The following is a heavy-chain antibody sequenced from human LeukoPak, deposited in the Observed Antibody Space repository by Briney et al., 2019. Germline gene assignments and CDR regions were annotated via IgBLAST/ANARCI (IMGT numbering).Heavy chain of an antibody. CDR2: FSGSGGNT. Sequence: GGSLRLSCAASGFPFSSYAMSWVRQAPGKGLEWVSAFSGSGGNTYYADSVKGRFTISRDNSKNTLYLQMNSLRAEDTAVYYCAKASAMIVVVSKHFDYWGQGTLVTVSS. V-gene: IGHV3-23*01. CDR3: AKASAMIVVVSKHFDY. CDR1: GFPFSSYA. J-gene: IGHJ4*02. D-gene: IGHD3-22*01.